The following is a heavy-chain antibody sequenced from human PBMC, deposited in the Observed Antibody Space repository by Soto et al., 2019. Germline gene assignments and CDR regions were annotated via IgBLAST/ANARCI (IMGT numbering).Heavy chain of an antibody. CDR2: ISAYKGNT. V-gene: IGHV1-18*01. J-gene: IGHJ5*02. Sequence: ASVKVSCKASGYTFTSYGISWVRQAPGQGLEWMGWISAYKGNTNYAQKLQGRVTMTTDTSTSTAYMELRSLRSDDTAVYYCAREIGDFWSGYYRESNGDNWFDPWGQGTLVTVSS. CDR1: GYTFTSYG. CDR3: AREIGDFWSGYYRESNGDNWFDP. D-gene: IGHD3-3*01.